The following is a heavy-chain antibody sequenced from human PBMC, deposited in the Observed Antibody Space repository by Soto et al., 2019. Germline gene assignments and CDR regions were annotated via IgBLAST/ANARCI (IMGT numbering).Heavy chain of an antibody. J-gene: IGHJ3*02. V-gene: IGHV1-3*01. D-gene: IGHD6-6*01. CDR3: AREVRPGAFDI. CDR1: GYTFTSYA. Sequence: QVQLVQSGAEVKKPGASVKVSCKASGYTFTSYAMHWVRQAPGQRLEWMGWINAGNGNTKYSQKFQGRVTITRHTCASTAYMELSSLRSEYTAVYYCAREVRPGAFDIWGQGTMVTFSS. CDR2: INAGNGNT.